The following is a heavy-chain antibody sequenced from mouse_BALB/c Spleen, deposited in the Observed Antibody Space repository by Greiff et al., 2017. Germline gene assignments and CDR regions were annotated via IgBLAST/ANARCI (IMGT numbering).Heavy chain of an antibody. CDR2: IDPENGNT. CDR1: GFNIKDYY. D-gene: IGHD2-1*01. Sequence: DVQLQESGAELVRPGALVKLSCKASGFNIKDYYMHWVKQRPEQGLEWIGWIDPENGNTIYDPKFQGKASITADTSSNTAYLQLSSLTSEDTAVYYCALFYYGPYYFDYWGQGTTLTVSS. V-gene: IGHV14-1*02. J-gene: IGHJ2*01. CDR3: ALFYYGPYYFDY.